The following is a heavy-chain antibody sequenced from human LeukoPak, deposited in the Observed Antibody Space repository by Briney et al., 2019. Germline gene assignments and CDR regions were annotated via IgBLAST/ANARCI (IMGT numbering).Heavy chain of an antibody. CDR2: IYSGGST. V-gene: IGHV3-53*01. Sequence: PGGSLRLSCAASGFTVSSNYMSWVRQAPGKGLEWVSVIYSGGSTYYADSVKGRFTISRDNSKNTLYLQMNSLRAEDTAVYYCARSYSSGWYYFDDWGQGRLATVSS. D-gene: IGHD6-19*01. CDR3: ARSYSSGWYYFDD. CDR1: GFTVSSNY. J-gene: IGHJ4*02.